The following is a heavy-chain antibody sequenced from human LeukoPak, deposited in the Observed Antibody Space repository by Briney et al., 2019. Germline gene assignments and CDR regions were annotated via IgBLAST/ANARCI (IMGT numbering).Heavy chain of an antibody. CDR3: AKEAQAYCGGDCYSPYYYYYMDV. D-gene: IGHD2-21*02. V-gene: IGHV3-23*01. Sequence: GGSLRLSCAASGFTFSSYAMSWVRQAPGKGLEWVSAISGSGGSTYYADSVKGRFTISRDNSKNTLYLQMNSLRAEDTAVYYCAKEAQAYCGGDCYSPYYYYYMDVWGKGTTVTISS. J-gene: IGHJ6*03. CDR1: GFTFSSYA. CDR2: ISGSGGST.